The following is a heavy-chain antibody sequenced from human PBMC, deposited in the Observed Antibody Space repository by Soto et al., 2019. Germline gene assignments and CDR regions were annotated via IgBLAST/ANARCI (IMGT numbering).Heavy chain of an antibody. CDR3: ARGETGTTDWFDP. J-gene: IGHJ5*02. D-gene: IGHD1-7*01. CDR1: GGSISSYY. Sequence: PSETLSLTCTVSGGSISSYYWSWIRQPPGKGLEWIGYIYYSGSTNYNPSLKSRVTISVDTSKNQFSLKLSSVTAADTAVYYCARGETGTTDWFDPWGQGTLVTVSS. CDR2: IYYSGST. V-gene: IGHV4-59*12.